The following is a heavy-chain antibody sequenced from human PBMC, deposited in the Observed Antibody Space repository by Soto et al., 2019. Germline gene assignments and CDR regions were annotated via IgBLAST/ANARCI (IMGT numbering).Heavy chain of an antibody. D-gene: IGHD1-26*01. CDR2: SYYSGTTT. CDR1: GGSIHHYY. CDR3: ARLGGSYAVPHFDY. J-gene: IGHJ4*02. V-gene: IGHV4-59*08. Sequence: QVQLQESGPGLVRPSETLSLTCTVSGGSIHHYYWTWIRQPPWQGLEWMGYSYYSGTTTNYNSSLKSRVTLSVDTSKNQFSLKLSSVTAADTAVYYCARLGGSYAVPHFDYWGQGTLVTVSS.